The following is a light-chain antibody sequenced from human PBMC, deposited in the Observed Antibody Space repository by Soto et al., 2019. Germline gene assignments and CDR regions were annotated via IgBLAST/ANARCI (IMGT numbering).Light chain of an antibody. Sequence: QSALTQPPSASGSPGQSVTISCTGTSSDVGGYNDVSWYQQDPGKAPKLIIYEVSKRPSGVPDRFSGSKSGNTASLTVSGLQAEDEADYYCSSFAGRTPYVFGTGTKLTVL. J-gene: IGLJ1*01. CDR1: SSDVGGYND. CDR3: SSFAGRTPYV. CDR2: EVS. V-gene: IGLV2-8*01.